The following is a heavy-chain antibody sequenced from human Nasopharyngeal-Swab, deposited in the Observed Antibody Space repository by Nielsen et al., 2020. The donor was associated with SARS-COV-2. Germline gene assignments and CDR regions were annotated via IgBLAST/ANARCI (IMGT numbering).Heavy chain of an antibody. Sequence: WVRQAPGQGLEWMGWISAYNGNTNYAQKPQGRVTMTTDTSTSTAYMELRSLRSDDTAVYYCAREVFEVPAATYYYYYYYMDVWGKGTTVTVSS. CDR2: ISAYNGNT. V-gene: IGHV1-18*01. D-gene: IGHD2-2*01. CDR3: AREVFEVPAATYYYYYYYMDV. J-gene: IGHJ6*03.